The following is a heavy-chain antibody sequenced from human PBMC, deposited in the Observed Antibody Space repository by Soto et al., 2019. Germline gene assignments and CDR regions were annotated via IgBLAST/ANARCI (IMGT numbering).Heavy chain of an antibody. CDR3: ARELYSCGGDCPYYMDY. D-gene: IGHD2-21*02. Sequence: ASVKVSCKPSGYTFTDYFIHWVRQAPGQGLEWMGIISLYHHSTSYAQKFQGRLTVTNDTSTTTVYMELSSLTSEDTAVYWCARELYSCGGDCPYYMDYWGQGTLATVSS. V-gene: IGHV1-46*01. J-gene: IGHJ4*02. CDR2: ISLYHHST. CDR1: GYTFTDYF.